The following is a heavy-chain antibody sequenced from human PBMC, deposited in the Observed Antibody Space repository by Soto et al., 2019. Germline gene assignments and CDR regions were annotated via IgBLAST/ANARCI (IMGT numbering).Heavy chain of an antibody. D-gene: IGHD3-10*01. CDR1: GFTFSSYA. V-gene: IGHV3-23*01. CDR3: AKLSAVRGVIIIPPEY. CDR2: ISGSGGST. J-gene: IGHJ4*02. Sequence: PVGSLRLSCAASGFTFSSYAMSWVRQAPGKGLEWVSAISGSGGSTYYADSVKGRFTISRDNSKNTLYLQMSSLRAEDTAVYYCAKLSAVRGVIIIPPEYWGQGTLVSVSS.